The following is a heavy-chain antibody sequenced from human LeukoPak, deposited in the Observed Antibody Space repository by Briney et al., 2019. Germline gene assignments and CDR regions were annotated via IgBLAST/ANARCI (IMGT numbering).Heavy chain of an antibody. Sequence: GGSLRLSCAAPGSTFDDYAMHWVRQAPGKGLEWVAGISWNSGSIGYADSVKGRFTISRDNAKNSLYLQMNSLRAEDTALYYCAKADYYYYMDVWGKGTAVTISS. V-gene: IGHV3-9*01. J-gene: IGHJ6*03. CDR2: ISWNSGSI. CDR3: AKADYYYYMDV. CDR1: GSTFDDYA.